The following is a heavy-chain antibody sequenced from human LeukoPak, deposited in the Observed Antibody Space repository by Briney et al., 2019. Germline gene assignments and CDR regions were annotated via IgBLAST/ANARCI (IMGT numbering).Heavy chain of an antibody. CDR1: GGSFSGYY. CDR2: INHSGST. Sequence: SETLSLTCAVYGGSFSGYYWSWIRQPPGKGLEWIGEINHSGSTNYNPSLKSRVTISVDTSKNQFSLKLSSVTAADTAVYYCARVRLGYCSSTSCRAIFDYWGQGTLVTVSS. D-gene: IGHD2-2*01. J-gene: IGHJ4*02. V-gene: IGHV4-34*01. CDR3: ARVRLGYCSSTSCRAIFDY.